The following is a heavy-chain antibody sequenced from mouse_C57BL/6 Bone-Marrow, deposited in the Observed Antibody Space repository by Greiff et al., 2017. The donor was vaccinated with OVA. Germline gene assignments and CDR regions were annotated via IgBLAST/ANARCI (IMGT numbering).Heavy chain of an antibody. CDR3: GRIDAMLY. J-gene: IGHJ4*01. CDR2: ISNGGGST. D-gene: IGHD2-3*01. V-gene: IGHV5-12*01. CDR1: GFTFSDFY. Sequence: DVLLVESGGGLVQPGGSLKLSCAASGFTFSDFYMYWIRQTPEKRLEWVAYISNGGGSTYYPDTVKGRFTNTRDNAKNTLYLQMSRLKSEDSAMYYCGRIDAMLYCGQGTSVTVSA.